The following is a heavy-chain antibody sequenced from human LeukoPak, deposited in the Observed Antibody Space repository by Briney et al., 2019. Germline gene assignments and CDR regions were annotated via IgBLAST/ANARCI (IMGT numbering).Heavy chain of an antibody. CDR1: GFTFRNYG. CDR2: IWYDGSNV. V-gene: IGHV3-33*01. J-gene: IGHJ4*02. D-gene: IGHD3-10*01. CDR3: ARVEGRFYGSGSYRGFDY. Sequence: GRSLRLSCAASGFTFRNYGMHWVRQAPGKGREGVSFIWYDGSNVYYADSVKGRFTISRDNSKNTLYLQMNSLRAEDTAVYYCARVEGRFYGSGSYRGFDYWGQGTLVTVSS.